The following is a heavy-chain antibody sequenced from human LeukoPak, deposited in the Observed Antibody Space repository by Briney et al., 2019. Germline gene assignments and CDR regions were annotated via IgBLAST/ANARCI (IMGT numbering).Heavy chain of an antibody. CDR2: ISAYNGNT. CDR1: GYTFTSYG. V-gene: IGHV1-18*04. CDR3: ARVDSYGYRGTFDY. J-gene: IGHJ4*02. Sequence: ASVKVSCKASGYTFTSYGISWVRQAPGQGLEWMGWISAYNGNTNYAQKLQGSVTMTTDTSTSTAYMELRSLRSDDTAVYYCARVDSYGYRGTFDYWGQGTLVTVSS. D-gene: IGHD5-18*01.